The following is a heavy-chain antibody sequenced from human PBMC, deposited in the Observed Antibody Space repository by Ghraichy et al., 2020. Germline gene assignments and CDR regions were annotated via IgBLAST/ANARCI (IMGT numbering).Heavy chain of an antibody. D-gene: IGHD4-23*01. J-gene: IGHJ6*02. CDR2: INHSGST. CDR3: ARPRGKLFDYGMDV. Sequence: SETLSLTCAVYGGSFSGYYWSWIRQPPGKGLEWIGEINHSGSTNYNPSLKSRVTMSVDTSKNQFSLKLSSVTAADTAVYYCARPRGKLFDYGMDVWGQGTTVTVSS. V-gene: IGHV4-34*01. CDR1: GGSFSGYY.